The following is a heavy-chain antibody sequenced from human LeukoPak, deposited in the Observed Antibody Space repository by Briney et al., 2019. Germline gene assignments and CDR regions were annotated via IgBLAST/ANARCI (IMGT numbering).Heavy chain of an antibody. V-gene: IGHV3-23*01. D-gene: IGHD3-16*01. J-gene: IGHJ4*02. CDR2: IGEGGGTT. CDR3: AKARLSGTYSQHFDS. Sequence: GGSLRLSCAASGFIVSRDYMSWVRQAPGKGLQWVSTIGEGGGTTFYADSVKGRFTISRDNSRNTVYLQMSSLRAEDTAVYYCAKARLSGTYSQHFDSWGQGTLVPVSS. CDR1: GFIVSRDY.